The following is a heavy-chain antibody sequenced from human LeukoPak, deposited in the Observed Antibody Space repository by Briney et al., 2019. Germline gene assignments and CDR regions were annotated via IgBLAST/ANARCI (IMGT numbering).Heavy chain of an antibody. V-gene: IGHV4-4*02. CDR2: VHLDGRT. CDR1: GGSVSSTNW. J-gene: IGHJ4*02. Sequence: SETLSLTCGVSGGSVSSTNWWSWIRQPPGKGLEWIGEVHLDGRTNFNPSLKSRLTMSVDLSENHVSLKLTSVTAADTAVYYCAREGGFYRPLDYSGQGTLVTVSS. CDR3: AREGGFYRPLDY. D-gene: IGHD6-25*01.